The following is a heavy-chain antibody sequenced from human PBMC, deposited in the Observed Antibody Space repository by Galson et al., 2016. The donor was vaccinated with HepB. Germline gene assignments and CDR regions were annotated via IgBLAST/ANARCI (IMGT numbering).Heavy chain of an antibody. CDR1: GDSVSSNSAA. CDR2: TYYRSKWYN. V-gene: IGHV6-1*01. D-gene: IGHD6-19*01. Sequence: CAISGDSVSSNSAAWNRIRQSPSRGLEWLGRTYYRSKWYNDYGVSVKSRITINPDTSKNQISLQLNSVTPEDTAVYYCARDIAVAGTNFYYYMDVWGKGTTVTVSS. J-gene: IGHJ6*03. CDR3: ARDIAVAGTNFYYYMDV.